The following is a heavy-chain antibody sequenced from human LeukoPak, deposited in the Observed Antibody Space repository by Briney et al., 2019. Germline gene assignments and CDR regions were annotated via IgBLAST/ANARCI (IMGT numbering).Heavy chain of an antibody. Sequence: PSETLSLTCAVYGGSFSGYYWSWIRQPPGKGLEWIGYIYYSGSTYYNPSLKSRVTISVDTSRNQFSLKLSSVTAADTAVYYCARTTYYYASSGYYPRAFDYWGQGTLVTVSS. CDR3: ARTTYYYASSGYYPRAFDY. V-gene: IGHV4-34*09. D-gene: IGHD3-22*01. J-gene: IGHJ4*02. CDR2: IYYSGST. CDR1: GGSFSGYY.